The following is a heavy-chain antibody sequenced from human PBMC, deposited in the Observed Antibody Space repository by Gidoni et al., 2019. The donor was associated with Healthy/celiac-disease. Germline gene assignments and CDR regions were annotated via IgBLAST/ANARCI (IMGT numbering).Heavy chain of an antibody. CDR2: ISGSGGST. CDR3: AKEGYYYDSSGYYSSRPEYFQH. J-gene: IGHJ1*01. V-gene: IGHV3-23*01. CDR1: GFTFSSYA. Sequence: EVQLLASVGGLVQPGGSLRLSCAASGFTFSSYAMRWVRQAPGKGLEWVSAISGSGGSTYYEDSVKGRFTISRDNSKNTLYLQMNSLRAEDTAVYYCAKEGYYYDSSGYYSSRPEYFQHWGQGTLVTVSS. D-gene: IGHD3-22*01.